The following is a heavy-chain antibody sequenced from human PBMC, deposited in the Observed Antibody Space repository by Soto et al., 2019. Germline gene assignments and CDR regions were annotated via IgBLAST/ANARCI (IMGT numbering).Heavy chain of an antibody. CDR2: IKAGNGNT. J-gene: IGHJ4*02. D-gene: IGHD5-18*01. Sequence: ASVKVSCKASGYTFTNHAMHWVRQAPGQRLEWMGWIKAGNGNTKYSQKFQGRVTITRDTSASTVYMELSSLRSEDTAACYCERGDGRGYNCGIDYWVQRTLVTVSS. CDR3: ERGDGRGYNCGIDY. CDR1: GYTFTNHA. V-gene: IGHV1-3*01.